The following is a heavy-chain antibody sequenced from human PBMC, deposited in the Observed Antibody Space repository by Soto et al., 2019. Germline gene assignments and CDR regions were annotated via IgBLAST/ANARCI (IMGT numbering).Heavy chain of an antibody. Sequence: QVQLVESGGGVVQPGRSLRLSCAASEFTFSSYGMHWVRQAPGKGLEWVAVIWYDGSNKYYADSVKGRFTISRDNSKNTLYLQMNSLRAEDTAVYYCARDTGYFDYWGQGTLVTVSS. CDR2: IWYDGSNK. V-gene: IGHV3-33*01. J-gene: IGHJ4*02. D-gene: IGHD4-17*01. CDR1: EFTFSSYG. CDR3: ARDTGYFDY.